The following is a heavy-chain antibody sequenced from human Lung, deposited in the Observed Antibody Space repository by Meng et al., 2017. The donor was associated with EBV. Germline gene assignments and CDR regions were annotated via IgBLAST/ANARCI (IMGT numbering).Heavy chain of an antibody. J-gene: IGHJ5*02. CDR1: GLTFSGYN. Sequence: VRLVESGGGLVKPGGARRLCCVASGLTFSGYNIDWVRQAPGKGLEWVSSISPTSSHIYYADSVKGRFTISRDNAKNSVFLQMNSLRVEDTAVYYCAIPDSSGWGGGSWGQGTMVTVSS. CDR2: ISPTSSHI. CDR3: AIPDSSGWGGGS. V-gene: IGHV3-21*01. D-gene: IGHD6-19*01.